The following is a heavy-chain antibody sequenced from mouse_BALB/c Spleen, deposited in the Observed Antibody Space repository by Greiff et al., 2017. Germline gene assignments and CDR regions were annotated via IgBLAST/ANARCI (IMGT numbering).Heavy chain of an antibody. CDR2: ILPGSGST. CDR1: GYTFSSYW. V-gene: IGHV1-9*01. Sequence: VKLVESGAELMKPGASVKISCKATGYTFSSYWIEWVKQRPGHGLEWIGEILPGSGSTNYNEKFKGKATFTADTSSNTAYMQLSSLTSEDSAVYYCARMGYDGYYAMDYWGQGTSVTVSS. D-gene: IGHD2-14*01. J-gene: IGHJ4*01. CDR3: ARMGYDGYYAMDY.